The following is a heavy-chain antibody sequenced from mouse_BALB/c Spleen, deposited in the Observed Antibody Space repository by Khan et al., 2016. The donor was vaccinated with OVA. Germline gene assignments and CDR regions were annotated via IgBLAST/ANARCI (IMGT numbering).Heavy chain of an antibody. CDR1: GYSITSDYA. J-gene: IGHJ4*01. Sequence: EVQLQEPGPGLVKPSQSLSLTCTVTGYSITSDYAWNWIRQFPGNKLEWMGYISSTGSTSYNPSLKSRISITRDTSKNQFFLHLNSVTTEDPATYYCARALYYSDSYAMDYWGQGTSVTVSS. D-gene: IGHD2-13*01. CDR2: ISSTGST. V-gene: IGHV3-2*02. CDR3: ARALYYSDSYAMDY.